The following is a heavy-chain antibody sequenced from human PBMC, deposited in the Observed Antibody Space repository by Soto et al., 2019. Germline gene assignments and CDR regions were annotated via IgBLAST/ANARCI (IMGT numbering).Heavy chain of an antibody. CDR2: INPSGGST. D-gene: IGHD1-20*01. J-gene: IGHJ6*02. CDR1: GYTFTSYY. CDR3: ARDQGGGYNWNNLDGMDV. V-gene: IGHV1-46*01. Sequence: ASVKVSCKASGYTFTSYYMHWVRQAPGQGLEWMGIINPSGGSTSYAQKFQGRVTMTRDTSTSTVYMELSSLRSEDTAVYYCARDQGGGYNWNNLDGMDVWGQGTTVNVSS.